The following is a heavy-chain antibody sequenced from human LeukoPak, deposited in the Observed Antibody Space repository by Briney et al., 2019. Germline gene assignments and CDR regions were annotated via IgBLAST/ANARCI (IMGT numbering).Heavy chain of an antibody. CDR2: IYTSGST. J-gene: IGHJ4*02. V-gene: IGHV4-4*07. CDR1: GGSISSYY. CDR3: ARGPNYYDSSGYYGVYY. Sequence: SETLSLTCTVSGGSISSYYWSWIRQPAGKGLEWIGRIYTSGSTNYNPSLKSRVTMSVDTSKNQFSLKLSSVTAADTAVYYCARGPNYYDSSGYYGVYYWGQGTLVTVSP. D-gene: IGHD3-22*01.